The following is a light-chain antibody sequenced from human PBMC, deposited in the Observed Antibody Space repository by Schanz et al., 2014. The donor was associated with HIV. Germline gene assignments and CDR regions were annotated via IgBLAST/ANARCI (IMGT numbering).Light chain of an antibody. Sequence: QSVLTQPPSASGTPGQRVTISCSGSNSNIGSNYVYWYQQLPGTAPKLLIYRNNQRPSGVPDRFSGSKSGTSASLAISGLQSEDEADYYCQSYDSSLRVVVFGGGTKLTVL. V-gene: IGLV1-47*01. CDR2: RNN. CDR3: QSYDSSLRVVV. J-gene: IGLJ2*01. CDR1: NSNIGSNY.